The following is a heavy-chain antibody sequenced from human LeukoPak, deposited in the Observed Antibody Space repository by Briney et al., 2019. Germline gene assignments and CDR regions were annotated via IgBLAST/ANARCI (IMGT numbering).Heavy chain of an antibody. CDR2: INPKSGGT. V-gene: IGHV1-2*02. J-gene: IGHJ4*02. CDR1: GYTFTDYR. CDR3: ARDLSTSSTWELDY. D-gene: IGHD5/OR15-5a*01. Sequence: ASVKVSCKASGYTFTDYRIHWVRQAPGQGLEYMGWINPKSGGTEYAQKFLGRVTMTRDTSTSTASMELSRLRSDDTAVYLCARDLSTSSTWELDYWGQGTLVTVS.